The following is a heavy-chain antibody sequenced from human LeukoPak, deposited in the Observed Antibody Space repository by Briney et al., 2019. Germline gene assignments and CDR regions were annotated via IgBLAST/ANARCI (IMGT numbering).Heavy chain of an antibody. CDR3: ARANIVAGGYYYYGMDV. D-gene: IGHD2-21*01. V-gene: IGHV3-48*02. Sequence: GGSLRLSCVSSGFRFSSYAMNWVRQAPGKGLEWISYISSGSASIYYADSVKGRFTISRDNAENSLFLQVNSLRDDDTAVYYCARANIVAGGYYYYGMDVWGRGTTVTVSS. J-gene: IGHJ6*02. CDR1: GFRFSSYA. CDR2: ISSGSASI.